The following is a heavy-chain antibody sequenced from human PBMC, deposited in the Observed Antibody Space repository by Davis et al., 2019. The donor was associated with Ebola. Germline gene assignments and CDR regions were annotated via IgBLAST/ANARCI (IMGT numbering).Heavy chain of an antibody. J-gene: IGHJ6*02. Sequence: PSETLSLTCAISGDSVSRNNAAWNWIRQSPSRGLEWLGRTYYRSKWYNDYAVSVKSRITINPDTSKNQFSLQLNSVTPEDTAVYYCARAHRYSGFEYYYGMDVWGQGTTVTVSS. D-gene: IGHD5-12*01. V-gene: IGHV6-1*01. CDR2: TYYRSKWYN. CDR1: GDSVSRNNAA. CDR3: ARAHRYSGFEYYYGMDV.